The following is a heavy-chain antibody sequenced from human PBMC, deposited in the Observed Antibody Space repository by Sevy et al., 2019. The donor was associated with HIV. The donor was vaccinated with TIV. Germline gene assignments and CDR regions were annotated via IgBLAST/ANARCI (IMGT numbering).Heavy chain of an antibody. CDR1: GFTFSSYA. CDR3: AKGGFVDYSSSWLPHFDY. V-gene: IGHV3-23*01. D-gene: IGHD6-13*01. J-gene: IGHJ4*02. Sequence: GGSLRLSCAASGFTFSSYAMSWVRQAPGKGLEWVSAISGSGGSTYYADSVKGRFTISRDNSKNTLYLQMNSLRAEDMAVYYCAKGGFVDYSSSWLPHFDYWGQGTLVTVSS. CDR2: ISGSGGST.